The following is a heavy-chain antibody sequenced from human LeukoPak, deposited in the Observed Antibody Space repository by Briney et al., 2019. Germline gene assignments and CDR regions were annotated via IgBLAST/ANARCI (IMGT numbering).Heavy chain of an antibody. Sequence: SETLSLTCAVYGGSFSGYYWSWIRQPPGKGLEWIGEINHSGSTNYNPSLKSRVTISVDTSKNQFSLKLSSVTAADTAVYYCARDVPVALIFDYWGQGTLVTVSS. V-gene: IGHV4-34*01. D-gene: IGHD2-15*01. J-gene: IGHJ4*02. CDR1: GGSFSGYY. CDR3: ARDVPVALIFDY. CDR2: INHSGST.